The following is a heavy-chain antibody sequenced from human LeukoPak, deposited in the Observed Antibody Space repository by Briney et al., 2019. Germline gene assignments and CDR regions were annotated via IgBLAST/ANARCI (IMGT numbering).Heavy chain of an antibody. Sequence: GGSLRLSCEASGFTFSDYYMSWIRQAPGKGLEWVSAISGSGGSTYYADSVKGRFTISRDNSKNTLYLQMNSLRAEDTAVYYCAGGGLQLRNNWFDPWGQGTLVTVSS. CDR3: AGGGLQLRNNWFDP. CDR2: ISGSGGST. CDR1: GFTFSDYY. D-gene: IGHD5-18*01. V-gene: IGHV3-23*01. J-gene: IGHJ5*02.